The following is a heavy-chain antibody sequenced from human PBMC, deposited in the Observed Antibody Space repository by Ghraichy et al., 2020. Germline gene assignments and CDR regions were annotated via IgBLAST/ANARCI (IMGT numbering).Heavy chain of an antibody. D-gene: IGHD2-15*01. CDR1: GFTFSSYS. J-gene: IGHJ6*02. Sequence: GGSLRLSCAASGFTFSSYSMNWVRQAPGKGLEWVSYISSSSSTIYYADSVKGRFTISRDNAKNSLYLQMNSLRAEDTAVYYCASVCSGGSCYPAVGMDVWGQGTTVTVSS. CDR2: ISSSSSTI. CDR3: ASVCSGGSCYPAVGMDV. V-gene: IGHV3-48*01.